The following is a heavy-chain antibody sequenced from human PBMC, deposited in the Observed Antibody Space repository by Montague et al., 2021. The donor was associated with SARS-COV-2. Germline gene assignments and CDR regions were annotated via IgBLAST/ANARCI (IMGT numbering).Heavy chain of an antibody. J-gene: IGHJ4*02. Sequence: SETLSLTCAVYGGTFSAHSWSWVRQSPGKGLEWIGEINHRGSTTYMSPLKSRVTMSVDTSKNQFSLKLSSVTAADTAIYYCARGGLAGGNYGIWSFCYTSPLDCWGQGTLVTVSS. D-gene: IGHD3-3*01. CDR2: INHRGST. CDR1: GGTFSAHS. CDR3: ARGGLAGGNYGIWSFCYTSPLDC. V-gene: IGHV4-34*01.